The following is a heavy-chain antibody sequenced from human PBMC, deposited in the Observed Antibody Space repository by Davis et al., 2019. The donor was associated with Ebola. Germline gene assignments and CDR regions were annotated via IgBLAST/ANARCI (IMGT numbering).Heavy chain of an antibody. CDR1: GFTFSNYW. CDR3: ARGGITGNWFDP. V-gene: IGHV3-74*01. J-gene: IGHJ5*02. D-gene: IGHD6-13*01. CDR2: INTDGSDS. Sequence: GESLKISCAASGFTFSNYWMHWVRQAPGKGLVWVSRINTDGSDSSYADFVKGRFTISRDNAKNTLYLQMNSLRAEDTAVYYCARGGITGNWFDPWGQGTLVTVSS.